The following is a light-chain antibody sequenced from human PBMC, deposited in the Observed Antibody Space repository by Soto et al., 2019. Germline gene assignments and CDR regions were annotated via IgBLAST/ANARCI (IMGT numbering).Light chain of an antibody. V-gene: IGKV3-15*01. Sequence: EILLTQSPVTLSVSPGARATLSCRASQSLTSNLAWYQQRPGQAPRLLIYDTSTQATDVPARFSGSGSGTEFTLTIASLQSEDFAVYYCQQYNHWPRMLSFGGGTRVEL. J-gene: IGKJ4*01. CDR3: QQYNHWPRMLS. CDR2: DTS. CDR1: QSLTSN.